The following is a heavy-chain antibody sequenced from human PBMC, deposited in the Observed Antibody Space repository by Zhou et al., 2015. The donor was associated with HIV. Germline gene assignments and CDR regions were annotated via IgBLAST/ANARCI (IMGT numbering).Heavy chain of an antibody. D-gene: IGHD3-10*01. V-gene: IGHV3-33*06. J-gene: IGHJ3*02. CDR2: MWHDGYNA. CDR3: AKARLTMMSGVQSAFDT. Sequence: QVQLVESGGGLVNPGGSLRLSCAASGFSFSNYGINWVRQGPGQGLEWVAIMWHDGYNAYYADSVRGRLTVSRDNSKNTVYLQMNSLRSEDTGVYFCAKARLTMMSGVQSAFDTWGQGTMVTVSS. CDR1: GFSFSNYG.